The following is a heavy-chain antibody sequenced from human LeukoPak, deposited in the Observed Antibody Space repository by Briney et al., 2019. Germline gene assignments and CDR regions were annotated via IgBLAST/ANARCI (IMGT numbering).Heavy chain of an antibody. D-gene: IGHD3-10*01. CDR1: GFTFSSYA. CDR2: ISSNGGST. Sequence: GGSLRLSCAASGFTFSSYAMHWVRQAPGKGLEYVSAISSNGGSTYYANSVKGRFTISRDNSKNTLYLQMGSPRAEDMAVYYRARDSGYGSGSCFDYWGQGTLVTVSS. CDR3: ARDSGYGSGSCFDY. V-gene: IGHV3-64*01. J-gene: IGHJ4*02.